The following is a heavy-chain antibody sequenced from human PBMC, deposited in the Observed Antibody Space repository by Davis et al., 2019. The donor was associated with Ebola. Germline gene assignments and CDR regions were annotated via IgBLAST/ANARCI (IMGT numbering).Heavy chain of an antibody. J-gene: IGHJ3*01. V-gene: IGHV4-59*08. CDR3: SSSGNSNNDDAFDL. CDR1: GGSISSYY. CDR2: IYYRGST. D-gene: IGHD1-1*01. Sequence: SETLSLSCTVSGGSISSYYWRWIRQPPGKGLEWVGYIYYRGSTNYKPSLKSRVTISIDTSENQFSLKLSYVTAADTAVYYCSSSGNSNNDDAFDLWGQGTMVTVS.